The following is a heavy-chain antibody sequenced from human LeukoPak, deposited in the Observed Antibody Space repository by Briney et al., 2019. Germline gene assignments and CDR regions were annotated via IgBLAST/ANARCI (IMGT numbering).Heavy chain of an antibody. CDR2: IIPFFGTP. CDR1: GYTFTSYY. J-gene: IGHJ4*02. Sequence: ASVKVFGKASGYTFTSYYMHWVRQASGQGLEWRGGIIPFFGTPKYAQNFQGRVTITADESTSTAYTVYMELSSLRSEDTAVYYCARGRCSSTRCYYLDYWGQGTLVTVSS. CDR3: ARGRCSSTRCYYLDY. D-gene: IGHD2-2*01. V-gene: IGHV1-69*13.